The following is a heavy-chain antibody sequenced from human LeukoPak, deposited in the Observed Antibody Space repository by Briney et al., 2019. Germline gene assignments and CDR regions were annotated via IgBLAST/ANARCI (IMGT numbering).Heavy chain of an antibody. CDR3: AELGITMIGGV. CDR1: GFTFSRHT. D-gene: IGHD3-10*02. Sequence: PGGSLRLSCVAAGFTFSRHTMNWVRQAPGKGLEWVSSISGSSSYMYYADSLKGRFTISRDNAKNSLYLQMNSLRAEDTAVYYCAELGITMIGGVWGKGTTVTISS. V-gene: IGHV3-21*01. J-gene: IGHJ6*04. CDR2: ISGSSSYM.